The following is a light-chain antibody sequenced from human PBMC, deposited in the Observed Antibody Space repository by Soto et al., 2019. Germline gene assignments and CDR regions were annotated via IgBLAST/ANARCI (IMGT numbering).Light chain of an antibody. CDR1: SSNIGAGYD. J-gene: IGLJ2*01. Sequence: QSVLTQPPSVSGAPGQRVTISCTGSSSNIGAGYDVHWYQQLPGAAPKVLIYGNNNRPSGVPDRFSGSKSGTSASLAITGLQAEDEADYYCQSYDSSLSAVVFGGGTKLT. CDR3: QSYDSSLSAVV. CDR2: GNN. V-gene: IGLV1-40*01.